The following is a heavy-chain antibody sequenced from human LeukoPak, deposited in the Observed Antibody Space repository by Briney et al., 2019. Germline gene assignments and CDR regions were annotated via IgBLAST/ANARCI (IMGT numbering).Heavy chain of an antibody. D-gene: IGHD1-1*01. CDR1: GFTFSGYG. CDR3: ARDRQQLIDY. V-gene: IGHV3-30*02. Sequence: GGPLRVSCAASGFTFSGYGMHWVRQAPGKGLEWVAFIRYEGSDEYYSDSVWGRFIISRDNSKNTVYLQMSSLRSEDTAVYYCARDRQQLIDYWGQGTLVTVSS. J-gene: IGHJ4*02. CDR2: IRYEGSDE.